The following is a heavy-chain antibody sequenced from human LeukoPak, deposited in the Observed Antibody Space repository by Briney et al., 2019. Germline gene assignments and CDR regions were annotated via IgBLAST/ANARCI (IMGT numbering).Heavy chain of an antibody. V-gene: IGHV3-74*01. Sequence: GGSLRLSCAASGFSFSSSWIHWVRQAPGTGLVWVSRINSDGSTTNYADSVKGRFTISRDNAMSTLYLQMNSLRAEDTAVYYCARDFGPYGMDVWGQGTTVTVSS. D-gene: IGHD3-16*01. J-gene: IGHJ6*02. CDR1: GFSFSSSW. CDR2: INSDGSTT. CDR3: ARDFGPYGMDV.